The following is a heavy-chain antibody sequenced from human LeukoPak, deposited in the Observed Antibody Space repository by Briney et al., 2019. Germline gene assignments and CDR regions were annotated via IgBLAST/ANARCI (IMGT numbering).Heavy chain of an antibody. CDR3: ARDLQTRGAFDI. Sequence: SETLSLTCTVSGGSISSGGYYWSWIRQPPGKGLEWIGYIYHSGSTYYNPSLKSRVTISVDRSKNQFSLKLSSVTAADTAVYYCARDLQTRGAFDIWGQGTMVTVSS. CDR2: IYHSGST. CDR1: GGSISSGGYY. J-gene: IGHJ3*02. V-gene: IGHV4-30-2*01.